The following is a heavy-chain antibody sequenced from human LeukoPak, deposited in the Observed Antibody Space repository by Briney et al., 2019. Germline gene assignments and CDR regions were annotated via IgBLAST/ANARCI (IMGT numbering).Heavy chain of an antibody. CDR2: ISADGGDT. V-gene: IGHV3-23*01. J-gene: IGHJ4*02. CDR3: ANWQSGSRVFFDH. D-gene: IGHD1-26*01. Sequence: GGSLRLSCAASGFTFSSYALSWVRQAPGKGLEWVSAISADGGDTYYADSVKGRFTISRDNSKNTLDLHMSSLRAEDTAIYYCANWQSGSRVFFDHWGQGTLVTVSS. CDR1: GFTFSSYA.